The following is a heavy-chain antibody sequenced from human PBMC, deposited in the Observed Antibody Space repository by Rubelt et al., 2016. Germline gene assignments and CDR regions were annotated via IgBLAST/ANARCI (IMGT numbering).Heavy chain of an antibody. CDR2: IDPSDSYT. CDR3: ARKRGTIIVVGYDAFDI. Sequence: EVQLVQSGAEVKKPGESLRISCKGSGYSFTSYWISWVRQMPGKGLEWMGRIDPSDSYTNYSPSFQGHGTIPADNAISTSYLQGRSRKSSDTAVDDCARKRGTIIVVGYDAFDIWGQGTMVTVAS. D-gene: IGHD3-22*01. CDR1: GYSFTSYW. V-gene: IGHV5-10-1*01. J-gene: IGHJ3*02.